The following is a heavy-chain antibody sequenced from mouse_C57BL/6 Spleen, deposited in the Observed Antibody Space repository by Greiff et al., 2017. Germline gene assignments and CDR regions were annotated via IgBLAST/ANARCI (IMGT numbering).Heavy chain of an antibody. CDR3: ARSDGYYWYFDV. V-gene: IGHV1-22*01. D-gene: IGHD2-3*01. CDR2: INPNNGGT. Sequence: VQLQQSGPELVKPGASVKMSCKASGYTFTDYNMHWVKQSHGKSLEWIGYINPNNGGTSYNQKFKGKATLTVNKSSSTAYMELRSLTSEESAVYYCARSDGYYWYFDVWGTGTTVTVSS. J-gene: IGHJ1*03. CDR1: GYTFTDYN.